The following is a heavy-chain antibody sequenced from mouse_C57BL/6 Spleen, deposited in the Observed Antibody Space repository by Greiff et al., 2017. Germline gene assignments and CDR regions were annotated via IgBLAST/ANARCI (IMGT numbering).Heavy chain of an antibody. CDR3: ARPYGNYAGYFDY. D-gene: IGHD2-1*01. CDR2: IHPNSGST. CDR1: GYTFTSYW. Sequence: QVQLQQSGAELVKPGASVKLSCKASGYTFTSYWMHWVKQRPGQGLEWIGMIHPNSGSTNYNEKFKSKATLTVDTSSSTAYMQLSSLTSEDSAVYYCARPYGNYAGYFDYWGQGTTLTVSS. J-gene: IGHJ2*01. V-gene: IGHV1-64*01.